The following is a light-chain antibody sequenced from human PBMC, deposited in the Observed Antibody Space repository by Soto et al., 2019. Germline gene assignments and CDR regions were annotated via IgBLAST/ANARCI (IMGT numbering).Light chain of an antibody. Sequence: EIVLTQSPGTLSLSPGERATLSCRASQSVSSTYLIWYQQKPGQAPRLLIYGASSRATGIPDRFSGSGSGTDFTLTISRLEPEDLAVYYCQHYSSALITFGRGTKVDIK. CDR1: QSVSSTY. V-gene: IGKV3-20*01. CDR3: QHYSSALIT. J-gene: IGKJ3*01. CDR2: GAS.